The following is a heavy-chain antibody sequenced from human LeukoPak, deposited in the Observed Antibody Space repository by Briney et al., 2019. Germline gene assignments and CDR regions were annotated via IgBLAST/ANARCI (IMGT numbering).Heavy chain of an antibody. J-gene: IGHJ4*02. CDR1: RFTFSDYY. Sequence: GSLRLSCAASRFTFSDYYMIWIRQAPGKGLEWVSYISSSGSTIYYADSVKGRFTISRDNAKNSLYLQMNSLRAEDTAVYYCARGLGSGSYYPYFDYWGQGTLVTVSS. CDR2: ISSSGSTI. D-gene: IGHD3-10*01. CDR3: ARGLGSGSYYPYFDY. V-gene: IGHV3-11*01.